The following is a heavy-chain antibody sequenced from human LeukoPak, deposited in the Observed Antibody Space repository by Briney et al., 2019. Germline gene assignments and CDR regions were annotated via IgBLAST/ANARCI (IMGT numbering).Heavy chain of an antibody. J-gene: IGHJ4*02. Sequence: GESLRLSCAASGFTFDDYAMHWVRQAPGKGLEWVSLISWDGGSTYYADSVKGRFTISRDNSKNSLYLQMNSLRAEDTALYYCAKVSGEYSSSSGDYWGQGTLVTVSS. V-gene: IGHV3-43D*03. CDR2: ISWDGGST. CDR3: AKVSGEYSSSSGDY. D-gene: IGHD6-6*01. CDR1: GFTFDDYA.